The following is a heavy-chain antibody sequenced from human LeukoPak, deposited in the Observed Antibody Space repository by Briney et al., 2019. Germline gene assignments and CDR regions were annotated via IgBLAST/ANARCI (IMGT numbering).Heavy chain of an antibody. CDR3: ARDEDPGSSWYGGSLFDY. Sequence: PSETLSLTCTVSGGSISSSSYYWGWIRQPPGKGLEWIGSIYYSGSTYYNPSLKSRVTISVDTSKNQFSLKLSSVTAADTAVYYCARDEDPGSSWYGGSLFDYWGQGTLVTVSS. J-gene: IGHJ4*02. D-gene: IGHD6-13*01. CDR1: GGSISSSSYY. V-gene: IGHV4-39*07. CDR2: IYYSGST.